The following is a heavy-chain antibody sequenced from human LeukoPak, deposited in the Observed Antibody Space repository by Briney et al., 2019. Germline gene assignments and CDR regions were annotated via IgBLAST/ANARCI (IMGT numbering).Heavy chain of an antibody. CDR3: AREGAAHGWFDP. D-gene: IGHD2-15*01. V-gene: IGHV4-59*12. Sequence: SETPSLTCTVSGGSISSYYWSWIRQPPGKGLEWIGYIYYSGSTNYNPSLKSRVTISVDTSKNQFSLKLSSVTAADTAVYYCAREGAAHGWFDPWGQGTLVTVSS. CDR2: IYYSGST. J-gene: IGHJ5*02. CDR1: GGSISSYY.